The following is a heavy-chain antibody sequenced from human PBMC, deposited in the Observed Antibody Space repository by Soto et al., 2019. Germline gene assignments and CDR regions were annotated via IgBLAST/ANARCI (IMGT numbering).Heavy chain of an antibody. Sequence: QVQLRESGPGLVKPSETLSLTCYVSGGSINSYYWSWVRQPAGKGLEWNGYIYYSGTHNYNPSLQRRLTISVDTSKNQFSLSLSSVTAADTAVYYCARVQMATVYFDHWGQGTLVTVSS. D-gene: IGHD5-12*01. V-gene: IGHV4-59*01. CDR2: IYYSGTH. J-gene: IGHJ4*02. CDR1: GGSINSYY. CDR3: ARVQMATVYFDH.